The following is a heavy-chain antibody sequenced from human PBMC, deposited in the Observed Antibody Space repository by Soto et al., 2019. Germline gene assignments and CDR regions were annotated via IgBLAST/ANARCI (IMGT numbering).Heavy chain of an antibody. J-gene: IGHJ4*02. CDR2: ISYDGSYQ. CDR3: AQDGRSGSVTRPDH. Sequence: QAQLVESGGGEVQPGRSLRLSCAASGFTFKSYGMHWVRQAPGKGLEWVAVISYDGSYQYYSYCVKRRFSISRDNSKNTLNLQMNRLRVEDSAMYYCAQDGRSGSVTRPDHWGQGTLVTVSS. V-gene: IGHV3-30*18. CDR1: GFTFKSYG. D-gene: IGHD1-26*01.